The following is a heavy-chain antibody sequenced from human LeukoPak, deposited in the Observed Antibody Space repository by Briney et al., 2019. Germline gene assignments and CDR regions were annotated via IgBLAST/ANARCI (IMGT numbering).Heavy chain of an antibody. CDR2: IYTSGST. V-gene: IGHV4-61*02. Sequence: PSETLSLTCTVSGGSISSGSYYWSWIRQPAGKGLEWIGRIYTSGSTNYNPSLKSRVTISVDTSKNQFSLKLSSVTAADTAVYYCARASIHYDSSGYYDTRFDYWGQGTLVTVSS. CDR1: GGSISSGSYY. D-gene: IGHD3-22*01. J-gene: IGHJ4*02. CDR3: ARASIHYDSSGYYDTRFDY.